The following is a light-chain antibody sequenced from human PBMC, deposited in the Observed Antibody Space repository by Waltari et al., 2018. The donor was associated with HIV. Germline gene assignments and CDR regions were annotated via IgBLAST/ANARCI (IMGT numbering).Light chain of an antibody. CDR1: SSYVGGYNY. J-gene: IGLJ2*01. CDR2: DVR. CDR3: SSYSSSDTHVV. Sequence: QSALTQPASVSGSPGQSITISCTGTSSYVGGYNYVSWYQQHPGQAPKFMIHDVRKLPSGVSNRFSGSKSGNTASLTISGLQAEDEAYYYCSSYSSSDTHVVFGGGTKLTVL. V-gene: IGLV2-14*03.